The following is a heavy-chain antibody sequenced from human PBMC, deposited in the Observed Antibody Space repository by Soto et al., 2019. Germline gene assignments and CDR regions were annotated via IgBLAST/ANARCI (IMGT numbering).Heavy chain of an antibody. J-gene: IGHJ4*02. V-gene: IGHV1-3*01. CDR1: GYTFTSYA. Sequence: ASVKVSCKASGYTFTSYAMHWVRQAPGQRLEWMGWINAGNGNTKYSQKFQGRVTITRDTSASTAYMELSSLRSEDTAVYYCASPTFGVVTPALTPMLLWGQGPRVTVSS. D-gene: IGHD3-3*01. CDR3: ASPTFGVVTPALTPMLL. CDR2: INAGNGNT.